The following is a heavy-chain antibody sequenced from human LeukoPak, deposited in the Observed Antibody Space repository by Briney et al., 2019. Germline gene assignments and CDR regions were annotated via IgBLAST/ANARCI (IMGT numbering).Heavy chain of an antibody. CDR2: MNPNSGNT. J-gene: IGHJ3*02. CDR1: GYTFTSYD. Sequence: ASVKVSCKASGYTFTSYDINWMRQATGQGLEWMGWMNPNSGNTGYAQKFQGRVTMTRNTSISTAYMELSSLRSDDTAVYYCARDGRTADAFDIWGQGTMVTVSS. D-gene: IGHD3/OR15-3a*01. V-gene: IGHV1-8*01. CDR3: ARDGRTADAFDI.